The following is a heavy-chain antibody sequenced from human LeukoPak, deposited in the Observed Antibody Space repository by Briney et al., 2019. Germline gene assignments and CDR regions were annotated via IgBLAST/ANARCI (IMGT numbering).Heavy chain of an antibody. J-gene: IGHJ5*02. CDR1: GYTFTSYD. D-gene: IGHD6-19*01. V-gene: IGHV1-8*03. CDR3: ARGARFIVWQWIDNWFDP. CDR2: MNPNSGNT. Sequence: ASVKVSCKASGYTFTSYDINWVRQAPGQGLEWMGWMNPNSGNTGYAQKFQGRVTITRNTSISTAYMELSSLRSEDTAVYYCARGARFIVWQWIDNWFDPWGQGTLVTVSS.